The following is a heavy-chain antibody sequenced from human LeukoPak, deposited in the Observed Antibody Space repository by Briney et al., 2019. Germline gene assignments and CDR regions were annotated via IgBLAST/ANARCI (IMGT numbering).Heavy chain of an antibody. CDR2: ISGCADNT. J-gene: IGHJ3*01. V-gene: IGHV3-23*01. Sequence: GGSLRLSCAASGFTFSSYGMSWVRQAPGKGLEWVSGISGCADNTYYADAVKGRFTISRDNSKNTLYLQMNRLRAEDTAVYYCAKDWGLWLLVAFDFWGQGTMVTVSS. D-gene: IGHD3-9*01. CDR1: GFTFSSYG. CDR3: AKDWGLWLLVAFDF.